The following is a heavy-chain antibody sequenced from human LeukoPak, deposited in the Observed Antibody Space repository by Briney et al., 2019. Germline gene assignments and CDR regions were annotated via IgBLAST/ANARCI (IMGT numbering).Heavy chain of an antibody. CDR1: GFTFSSYG. Sequence: GGSLRLSCAASGFTFSSYGMHWVRQVPGKGLEWVALIKPDGSNKYYADSVKGRFTISRDNSKNTLHLQMNSLRAEDTAAYYCARSRAFDYWGQGTLVTVSS. D-gene: IGHD2/OR15-2a*01. CDR2: IKPDGSNK. CDR3: ARSRAFDY. J-gene: IGHJ4*02. V-gene: IGHV3-30*02.